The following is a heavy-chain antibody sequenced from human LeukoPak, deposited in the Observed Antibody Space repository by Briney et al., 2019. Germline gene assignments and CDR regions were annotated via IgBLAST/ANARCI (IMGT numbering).Heavy chain of an antibody. CDR2: IYNSGST. V-gene: IGHV4-59*01. CDR3: AKAVAAAGRFGFDP. CDR1: GGSISTYY. D-gene: IGHD6-13*01. J-gene: IGHJ5*02. Sequence: PSQTLSLTCTVAGGSISTYYWSWIRQPPGKGREWIGYIYNSGSTNYNPSLQSRVTISVDTSKNQFSLRLTSVTAADTAVYYCAKAVAAAGRFGFDPWGQGTLVTVSS.